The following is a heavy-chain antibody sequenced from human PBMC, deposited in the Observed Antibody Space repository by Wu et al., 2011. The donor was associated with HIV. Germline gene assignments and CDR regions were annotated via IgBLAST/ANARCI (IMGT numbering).Heavy chain of an antibody. Sequence: QVQLVQSGAEVEKPGSSVKVSCKASGGTFSSYAISWVRQAPGQGLEWMGGIIPIFGTTKYAQKFQGRVTITADEVTGTVYMELSNLRSEDTAIYYCARGPRAIPMREENWLDPWGQGTLVLVSS. CDR2: IIPIFGTT. V-gene: IGHV1-69*12. CDR1: GGTFSSYA. J-gene: IGHJ5*02. CDR3: ARGPRAIPMREENWLDP. D-gene: IGHD2-21*01.